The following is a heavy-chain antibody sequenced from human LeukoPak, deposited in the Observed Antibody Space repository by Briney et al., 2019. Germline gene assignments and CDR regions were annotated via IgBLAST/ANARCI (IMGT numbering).Heavy chain of an antibody. CDR1: GYTFTSYE. Sequence: ASVKVSCKASGYTFTSYEINWVRQATGQGGEWMGWMNPNSGNTGYALKFQGRVTMTRNTSISTAYMELSSLRSEDTAVYYCARGTFGSGFDYWGQGTLVTVSS. CDR3: ARGTFGSGFDY. CDR2: MNPNSGNT. D-gene: IGHD3-3*01. J-gene: IGHJ4*02. V-gene: IGHV1-8*01.